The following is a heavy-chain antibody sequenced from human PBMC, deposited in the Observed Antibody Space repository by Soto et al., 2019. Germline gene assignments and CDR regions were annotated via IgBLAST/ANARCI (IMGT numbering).Heavy chain of an antibody. CDR3: AREXLSYYYYGMDV. CDR1: GFTFSRYR. CDR2: ISSNSSYI. Sequence: PGGSLRLSCAASGFTFSRYRMNWVSQAPGKGLEWVSSISSNSSYIYYADSVKGRFTISRDNAKNSLYLQMNSLSAEDTAVYYCAREXLSYYYYGMDVWGRVRKVTVSS. V-gene: IGHV3-21*01. D-gene: IGHD2-8*02. J-gene: IGHJ6*02.